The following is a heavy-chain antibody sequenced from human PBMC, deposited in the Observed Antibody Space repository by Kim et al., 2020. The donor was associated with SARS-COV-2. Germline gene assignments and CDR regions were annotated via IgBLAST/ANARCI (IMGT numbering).Heavy chain of an antibody. CDR2: GST. V-gene: IGHV4-59*09. J-gene: IGHJ4*02. Sequence: GSTNYNPALKRRVTISVDTSKNQCSLKLSSVTAADTSVYYCARGQYFFDYWGQGTLVTVSS. CDR3: ARGQYFFDY.